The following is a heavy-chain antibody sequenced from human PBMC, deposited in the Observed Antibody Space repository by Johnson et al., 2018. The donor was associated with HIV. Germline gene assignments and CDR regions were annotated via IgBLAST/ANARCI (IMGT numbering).Heavy chain of an antibody. CDR1: GFTFSTYG. Sequence: QVQLVESGGGVVQPGRSLRLSCAASGFTFSTYGMHWVRQAPGKGLEWVAVMWYDGSNKYYADSVKGRFTISRDNSKNTLYLQMNSLKTEDTAVYYCTTLGMDAGGARDIWGQVTMVTVSS. D-gene: IGHD1-26*01. CDR3: TTLGMDAGGARDI. J-gene: IGHJ3*02. V-gene: IGHV3-33*01. CDR2: MWYDGSNK.